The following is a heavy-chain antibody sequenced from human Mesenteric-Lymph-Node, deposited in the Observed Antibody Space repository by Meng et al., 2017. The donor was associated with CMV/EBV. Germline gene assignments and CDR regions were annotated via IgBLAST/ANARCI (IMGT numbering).Heavy chain of an antibody. D-gene: IGHD2-2*01. J-gene: IGHJ6*02. CDR3: AKEGYCTSTSCSMDV. CDR2: ISWNSGSI. CDR1: GFTFDDYA. V-gene: IGHV3-9*01. Sequence: SLKISCAASGFTFDDYAMHWVRQAPGKGLEWVSGISWNSGSIGYADSVKGRFTISRDKSKNTLYLQMSSLRGDDTAVYYCAKEGYCTSTSCSMDVWGQGTTVTVSS.